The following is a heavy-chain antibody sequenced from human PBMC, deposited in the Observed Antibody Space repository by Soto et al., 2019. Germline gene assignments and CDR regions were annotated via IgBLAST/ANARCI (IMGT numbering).Heavy chain of an antibody. CDR2: IYWDDDK. CDR3: AHSYSSGWYYGPFDY. V-gene: IGHV2-5*02. D-gene: IGHD6-19*01. CDR1: GFSLSTSGVG. Sequence: QITLKESGPTLVKPTQTLTLTCTFSGFSLSTSGVGVGWIRQSPGKALEWLALIYWDDDKRYSPSLKSRLTITKDTSKNPVVLTMTNMDPVDPATYYGAHSYSSGWYYGPFDYWGQGTLVTVSS. J-gene: IGHJ4*02.